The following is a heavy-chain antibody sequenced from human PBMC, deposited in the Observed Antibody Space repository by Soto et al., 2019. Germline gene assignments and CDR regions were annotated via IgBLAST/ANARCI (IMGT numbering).Heavy chain of an antibody. J-gene: IGHJ4*02. D-gene: IGHD7-27*01. CDR2: INQSGSI. CDR3: ARGWGRIFDY. V-gene: IGHV4-34*01. Sequence: QVQLQQWGAGLLKPSETLSLTCAVYGGLISGYYWSWIRQPPGKGLEWIGEINQSGSINYNPSLKRRVTLSVDTSKNQFSLKLSSVTAADTAVYYCARGWGRIFDYWGQGSLVTVSS. CDR1: GGLISGYY.